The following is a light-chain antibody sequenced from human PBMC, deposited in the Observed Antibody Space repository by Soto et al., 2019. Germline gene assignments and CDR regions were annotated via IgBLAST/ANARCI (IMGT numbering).Light chain of an antibody. CDR1: QGISSY. J-gene: IGKJ2*01. CDR2: AAS. CDR3: QQYYSYPYT. Sequence: AIRMTQSPSSFSASTGDRVTITCRASQGISSYLAWYQQKPGKAPKLLIYAASTLQSGVPSRFSGSGSGTDFTLTISCLQSEDFATSYCQQYYSYPYTFGQGTKLEIK. V-gene: IGKV1-8*01.